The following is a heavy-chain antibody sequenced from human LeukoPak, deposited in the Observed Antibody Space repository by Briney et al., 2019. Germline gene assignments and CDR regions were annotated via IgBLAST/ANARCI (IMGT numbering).Heavy chain of an antibody. J-gene: IGHJ4*02. Sequence: SETLSLTCTVSGGSVSTSDYYWGWIRQTPGKGLEWIGDIFHNGKTNYNPSLKGRVTISIDTSNNQFSLRLPSVTAADTAAYYCARIFDSWGQGTLVTVSS. CDR3: ARIFDS. V-gene: IGHV4-39*07. CDR1: GGSVSTSDYY. CDR2: IFHNGKT.